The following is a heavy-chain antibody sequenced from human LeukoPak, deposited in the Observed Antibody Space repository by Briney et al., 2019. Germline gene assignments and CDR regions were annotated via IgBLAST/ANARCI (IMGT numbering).Heavy chain of an antibody. J-gene: IGHJ6*02. V-gene: IGHV1-18*01. CDR1: GYTFTSYG. Sequence: ASVTVSCKASGYTFTSYGISWVRQAPGQGLEWMGWISAYNGNTNYAQKLQGRVTITADKSTSTAYMELSSLRSEDTAVYYCARNCYGDYVNWYYYGMDVWGQGTTVTISS. CDR2: ISAYNGNT. D-gene: IGHD4-17*01. CDR3: ARNCYGDYVNWYYYGMDV.